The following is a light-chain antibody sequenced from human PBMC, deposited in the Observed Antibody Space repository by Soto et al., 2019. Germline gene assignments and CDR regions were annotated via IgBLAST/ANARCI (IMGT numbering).Light chain of an antibody. V-gene: IGKV3-11*01. CDR1: QSVPNS. Sequence: EIVLTQSPATLSLSPGERATLSCRASQSVPNSLVWYQQKPGQAPRLLIYDTSNRATGIPARFSGSGSGTDFTLTISSLEGEDFAVYYCQHRSTWPPGYTFGQGTKLEIK. CDR2: DTS. J-gene: IGKJ2*01. CDR3: QHRSTWPPGYT.